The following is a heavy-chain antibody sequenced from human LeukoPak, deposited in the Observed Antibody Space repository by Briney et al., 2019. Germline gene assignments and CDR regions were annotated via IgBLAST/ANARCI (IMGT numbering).Heavy chain of an antibody. D-gene: IGHD5-18*01. CDR3: VKDIRRGYNFGYDQFAY. CDR1: GFIFSNYG. CDR2: IQYNGTNK. Sequence: GGSLRLSCAASGFIFSNYGMHWVRQAPGKGLEWVAFIQYNGTNKDYADSVKGRFTISRDNSKNTVSLQMNSLKPEDTALYYCVKDIRRGYNFGYDQFAYWGQGTLVTVSS. V-gene: IGHV3-30*02. J-gene: IGHJ4*02.